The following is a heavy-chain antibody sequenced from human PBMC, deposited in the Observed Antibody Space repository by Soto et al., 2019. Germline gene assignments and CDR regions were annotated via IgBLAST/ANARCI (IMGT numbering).Heavy chain of an antibody. V-gene: IGHV1-18*01. Sequence: QVQLVQSGAEVKKPGASVKVSCKASGYTFTSYGISWVRQAPGQGLEWMVWIRAYNGNTNYAQKLQGRVTMTTDTSTSTAYMELGSLRSDDTAVYYCARDKTDTYYYDSSGYSCDYRGQGTLVTVSS. CDR3: ARDKTDTYYYDSSGYSCDY. J-gene: IGHJ4*02. D-gene: IGHD3-22*01. CDR2: IRAYNGNT. CDR1: GYTFTSYG.